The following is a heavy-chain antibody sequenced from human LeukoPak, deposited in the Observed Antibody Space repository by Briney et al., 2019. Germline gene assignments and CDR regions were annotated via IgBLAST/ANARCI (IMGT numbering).Heavy chain of an antibody. V-gene: IGHV3-7*01. CDR2: IKQDGSEK. CDR3: ARDSAGNDY. CDR1: GFTFSTYW. J-gene: IGHJ4*02. D-gene: IGHD6-13*01. Sequence: GGSLRLSCAASGFTFSTYWMSWVRQAPGKGLEWVANIKQDGSEKYYVDSVKGRFTISRDNAKNSLYLQMSSLRAEDTAMYYCARDSAGNDYWGQGTLVTVSS.